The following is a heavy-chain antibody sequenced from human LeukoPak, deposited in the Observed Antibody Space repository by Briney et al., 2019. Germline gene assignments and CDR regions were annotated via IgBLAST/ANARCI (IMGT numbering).Heavy chain of an antibody. D-gene: IGHD2-21*02. CDR2: IYPGDSDT. Sequence: GESLKISCKGSGYSFTSYWIGWVRQMPGKGLEWMGIIYPGDSDTRYSPSFQGQVTISADKSISTAYLQWSSLKASDTAMYYCARHGGDDAAYCGGDCYGNHRYHDAFDIWGQGTMVTVSS. CDR3: ARHGGDDAAYCGGDCYGNHRYHDAFDI. J-gene: IGHJ3*02. V-gene: IGHV5-51*01. CDR1: GYSFTSYW.